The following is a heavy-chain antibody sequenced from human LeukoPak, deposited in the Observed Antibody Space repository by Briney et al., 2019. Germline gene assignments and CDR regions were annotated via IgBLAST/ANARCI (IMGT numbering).Heavy chain of an antibody. CDR2: INTNTGNP. CDR3: ARLLWFGEYFDMDV. D-gene: IGHD3-10*01. CDR1: GYTFTSYA. Sequence: ASVKVSCKASGYTFTSYAMNWVRQAPGQGLEWMGWINTNTGNPTYAQGFTGRFVFSLDTSVSTAYLQISSLKAEDTAVYYCARLLWFGEYFDMDVWGKGTTVTVSS. J-gene: IGHJ6*03. V-gene: IGHV7-4-1*02.